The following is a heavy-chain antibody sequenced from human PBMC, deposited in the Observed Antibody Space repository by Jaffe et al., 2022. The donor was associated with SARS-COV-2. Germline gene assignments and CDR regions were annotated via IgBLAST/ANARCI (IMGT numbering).Heavy chain of an antibody. D-gene: IGHD2-15*01. Sequence: QVQLQESGPGLVKPSQTLSLTCTVSGGSISSGSYYWSWIRQPAGKGLEWIGRIYTSGSTNYNPSLKSRVTISVDTSKNQFSLKLSSVTAADTAVYYCAREVGYCSGGSCHSDDAFDIWGQGTMVTVSS. CDR3: AREVGYCSGGSCHSDDAFDI. CDR2: IYTSGST. J-gene: IGHJ3*02. V-gene: IGHV4-61*02. CDR1: GGSISSGSYY.